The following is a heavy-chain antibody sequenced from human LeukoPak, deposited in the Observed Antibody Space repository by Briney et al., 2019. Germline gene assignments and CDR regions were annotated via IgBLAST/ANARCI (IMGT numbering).Heavy chain of an antibody. J-gene: IGHJ4*02. V-gene: IGHV3-74*01. CDR1: GFTFSSYW. CDR2: INSDGSST. Sequence: GGSLRLSCAASGFTFSSYWMHWVRQAPGKGLVWVSRINSDGSSTSYADPVKGRFTITRDNAKNTLYLQMNSLRAEDTAVYYCARVGRSSSWYNWGQGTLVTVSS. D-gene: IGHD6-13*01. CDR3: ARVGRSSSWYN.